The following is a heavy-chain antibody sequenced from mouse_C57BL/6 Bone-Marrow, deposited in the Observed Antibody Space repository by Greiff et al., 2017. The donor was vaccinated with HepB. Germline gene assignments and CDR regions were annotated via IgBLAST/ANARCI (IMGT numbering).Heavy chain of an antibody. CDR1: GYSITSGYY. CDR3: ARADTVVGAMDY. V-gene: IGHV3-6*01. D-gene: IGHD1-1*01. J-gene: IGHJ4*01. CDR2: ISYDGSN. Sequence: VQLQQSGPGLVKPSQSLSLTCSVTGYSITSGYYWNWIRQFPGNKLEWMGYISYDGSNNYNPSLKNRISITRDTSKNQFFLKLNSVTTEDTATYYCARADTVVGAMDYWGQGTSVTVSS.